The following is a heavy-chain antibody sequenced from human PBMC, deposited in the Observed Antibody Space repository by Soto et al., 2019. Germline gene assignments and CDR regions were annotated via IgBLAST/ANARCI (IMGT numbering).Heavy chain of an antibody. CDR3: ARAASSYYFDY. D-gene: IGHD2-2*01. Sequence: PGGSLRLSCAVSGFTFSSYDITRVRQAPGKGLEWVSAISGSSGSINYADSVKGRFTISRENSKNTLYLQMNSLRAEDTAVYYCARAASSYYFDYWGQGSLVTVSS. J-gene: IGHJ4*02. CDR1: GFTFSSYD. V-gene: IGHV3-23*01. CDR2: ISGSSGSI.